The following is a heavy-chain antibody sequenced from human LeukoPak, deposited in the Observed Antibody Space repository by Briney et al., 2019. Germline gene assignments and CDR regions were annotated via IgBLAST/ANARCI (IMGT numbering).Heavy chain of an antibody. J-gene: IGHJ5*02. CDR1: GGSISSSSYY. V-gene: IGHV4-39*01. Sequence: SETLSLTCTVSGGSISSSSYYWGWIRQPQGKGLEWIGSVYYSGNAYHNPSLKSRVSISVDTSKNQFSLKLSSVTAPDPAVYYCARSWYYGSGRYYPDWFDPWGQGTLVTVSS. CDR3: ARSWYYGSGRYYPDWFDP. CDR2: VYYSGNA. D-gene: IGHD3-10*01.